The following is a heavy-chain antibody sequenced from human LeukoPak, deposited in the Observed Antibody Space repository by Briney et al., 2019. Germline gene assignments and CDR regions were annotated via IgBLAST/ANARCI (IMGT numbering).Heavy chain of an antibody. D-gene: IGHD6-19*01. CDR3: VTGVRSSGWYEGPY. J-gene: IGHJ4*02. V-gene: IGHV3-7*01. CDR1: GFTFDSHW. CDR2: IKQDGSEK. Sequence: GGSLRLSCIVSGFTFDSHWMSWVRQAPGKGLEWVASIKQDGSEKYDVDSVKGRFTISRDNAKNSLYLQMNSLRVEDTAVYYCVTGVRSSGWYEGPYWGQGTLVTVSS.